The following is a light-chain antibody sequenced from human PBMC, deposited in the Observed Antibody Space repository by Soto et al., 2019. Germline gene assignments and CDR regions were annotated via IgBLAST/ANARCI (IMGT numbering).Light chain of an antibody. J-gene: IGLJ2*01. CDR2: EVR. CDR1: SSDVGYYNL. Sequence: QSALTQPASVSGSPGQSITISCTGTSSDVGYYNLVSWYRQHPGKAPKLMIYEVRKRPSGVSNRFSGSKSGNTASLTISGLQADDEADYYCCSYAGSSVLFGGGTQLTVL. V-gene: IGLV2-23*02. CDR3: CSYAGSSVL.